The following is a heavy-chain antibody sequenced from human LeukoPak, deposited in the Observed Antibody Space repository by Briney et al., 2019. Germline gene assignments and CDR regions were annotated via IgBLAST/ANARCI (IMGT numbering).Heavy chain of an antibody. CDR1: GFSVSSSF. D-gene: IGHD6-19*01. J-gene: IGHJ4*02. Sequence: GGSLRLSCAASGFSVSSSFMSWVRQAPGKGLVWVSRINSDGSSTGYADSVKGRFPISRDNAKNPLYLQMNSLRVEDTAVYYCARESGYTSGWYVGYFDYWGQGTQVTVSS. V-gene: IGHV3-74*01. CDR3: ARESGYTSGWYVGYFDY. CDR2: INSDGSST.